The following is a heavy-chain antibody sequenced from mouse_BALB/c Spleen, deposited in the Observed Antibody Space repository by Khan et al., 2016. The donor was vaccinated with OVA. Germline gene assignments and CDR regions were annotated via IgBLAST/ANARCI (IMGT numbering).Heavy chain of an antibody. CDR1: VSSFTDYY. CDR3: TRLGTTGWFAY. J-gene: IGHJ3*01. Sequence: EVQLQESGPELMKPGASVKISCKASVSSFTDYYIHWVKKSHGQTLGWIGFINPFNGGTDFNQKFKGRATLTVDKSSSTAYMHLNSLTSEDSAVYYCTRLGTTGWFAYWGQGTLVTVSA. CDR2: INPFNGGT. D-gene: IGHD3-3*01. V-gene: IGHV1S135*01.